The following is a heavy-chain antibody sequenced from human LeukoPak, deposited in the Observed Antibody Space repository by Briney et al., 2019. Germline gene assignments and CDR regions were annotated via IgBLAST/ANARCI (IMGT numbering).Heavy chain of an antibody. CDR3: ARDGVDIVATIYAFDI. CDR2: ISSSGSTI. Sequence: GGSLRLSCAASGFTFSSYAMSWVRQAPGKGLEWVSYISSSGSTIYYADSVKGRFTISRYNAKNSLYLQMNSLRAEDTAVYYCARDGVDIVATIYAFDIWGQGTMVTVSS. V-gene: IGHV3-48*03. D-gene: IGHD5-12*01. J-gene: IGHJ3*02. CDR1: GFTFSSYA.